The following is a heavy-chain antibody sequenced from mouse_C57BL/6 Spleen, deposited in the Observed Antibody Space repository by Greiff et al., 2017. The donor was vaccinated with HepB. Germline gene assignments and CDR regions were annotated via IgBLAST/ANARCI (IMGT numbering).Heavy chain of an antibody. V-gene: IGHV1-9*01. CDR3: ASYGSSDPFAY. Sequence: QVQLQQSGAELMKPGASVKLSCKATGYTFTGYWIEWVKQRPGHGLEWIGEILPGSGSTNYNEKFKGKATFTADTSSNTAYMQLSSLTTEDSAIYYCASYGSSDPFAYWGQGTLVTVSA. CDR1: GYTFTGYW. J-gene: IGHJ3*01. D-gene: IGHD1-1*01. CDR2: ILPGSGST.